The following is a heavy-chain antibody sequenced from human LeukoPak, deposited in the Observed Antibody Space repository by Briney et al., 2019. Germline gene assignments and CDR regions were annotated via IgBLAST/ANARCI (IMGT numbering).Heavy chain of an antibody. D-gene: IGHD5/OR15-5a*01. J-gene: IGHJ4*02. Sequence: GGSLRLSCAASGFAFSTYAMTWVRQAPEKGLEWVSTISPSGRATYYADSVEGRFTISRDNSKNTLYLQMNSLRADGTVVCYCAKARGSSVYGQLDYWGQGTQVTVSP. CDR2: ISPSGRAT. V-gene: IGHV3-23*01. CDR3: AKARGSSVYGQLDY. CDR1: GFAFSTYA.